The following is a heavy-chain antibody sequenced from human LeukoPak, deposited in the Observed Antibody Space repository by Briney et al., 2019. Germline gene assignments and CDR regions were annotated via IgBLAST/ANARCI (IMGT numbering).Heavy chain of an antibody. J-gene: IGHJ4*02. V-gene: IGHV3-23*01. CDR2: LSSGGVTA. CDR3: AKDPRRYSRTGGYFDY. Sequence: GGSLRLSCAASGFTFSNYGLSWVRQAPGKGLEWISSLSSGGVTANYADSVKGRFTISRDNSKNTLYLQMNSLRAEDTAVYYCAKDPRRYSRTGGYFDYWGQGTLVTVSS. CDR1: GFTFSNYG. D-gene: IGHD6-13*01.